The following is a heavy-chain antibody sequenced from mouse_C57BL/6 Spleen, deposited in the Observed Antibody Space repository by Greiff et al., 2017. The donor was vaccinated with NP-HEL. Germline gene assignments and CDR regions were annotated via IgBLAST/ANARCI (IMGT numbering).Heavy chain of an antibody. Sequence: QVQLQQPGAELVKPGASVKLSCKASGYTFTSYWMHWVKQRPGQGLEWIGMIHPNSGSTNYNEKFKSKATLTVDKSSSTAYMQLSSLTSEDSAVYYCARSAQATGYAMDYWVQGTSVTVSS. V-gene: IGHV1-64*01. CDR2: IHPNSGST. D-gene: IGHD3-2*02. J-gene: IGHJ4*01. CDR1: GYTFTSYW. CDR3: ARSAQATGYAMDY.